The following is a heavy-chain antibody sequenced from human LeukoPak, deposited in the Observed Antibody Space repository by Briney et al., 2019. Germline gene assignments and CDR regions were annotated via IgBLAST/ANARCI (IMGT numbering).Heavy chain of an antibody. CDR3: ATQSITLVVVISPFDY. V-gene: IGHV3-30*02. Sequence: GGSLRLSCAASGFTFDTYPMHWVRHAPGKGLEWVALIQDDGAKTNYADSVRGRFTISRDNSRSTVYLQMNSLKPDHTAVYYCATQSITLVVVISPFDYWGQGALVTVSS. D-gene: IGHD3-22*01. J-gene: IGHJ4*02. CDR2: IQDDGAKT. CDR1: GFTFDTYP.